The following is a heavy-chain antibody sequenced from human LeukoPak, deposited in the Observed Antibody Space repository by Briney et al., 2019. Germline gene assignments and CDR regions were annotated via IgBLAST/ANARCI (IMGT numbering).Heavy chain of an antibody. CDR2: ISSSGASK. Sequence: GGSLRLSCAASGFTFGSYAMGWVRQAPGKGLEWVSAISSSGASKYYADSVKGRFTISRDNAKNSLYLQMNSLRAEDTAVYYCARDRSGSLWGQGTLVTVSP. CDR3: ARDRSGSL. V-gene: IGHV3-21*01. J-gene: IGHJ1*01. CDR1: GFTFGSYA.